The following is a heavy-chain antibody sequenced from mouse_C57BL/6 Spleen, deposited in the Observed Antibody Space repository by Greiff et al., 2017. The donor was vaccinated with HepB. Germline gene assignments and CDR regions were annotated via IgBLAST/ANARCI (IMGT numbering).Heavy chain of an antibody. D-gene: IGHD1-1*01. V-gene: IGHV1-18*01. CDR1: GYTFTDYN. Sequence: VHVKQSGPELVKPGASVKIPCKASGYTFTDYNMDWVKQSHGKSLEWIGDINPNNGGTIYNQKFKGKATLTVDKSSSTAYMELRSLTSEDTAVYYCARLTVAMDYWGQGTSVTVSS. J-gene: IGHJ4*01. CDR3: ARLTVAMDY. CDR2: INPNNGGT.